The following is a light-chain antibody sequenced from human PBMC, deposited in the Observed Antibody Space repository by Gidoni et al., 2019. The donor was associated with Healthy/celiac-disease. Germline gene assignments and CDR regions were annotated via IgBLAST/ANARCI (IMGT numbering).Light chain of an antibody. Sequence: QSVLTPPPSVSGAPGQRVTISCTGSSSNIGSHYDVHWYQQLPGTAPKLLIYGNTNRPSGVPDRFSGSKSGTSASLAITGLQAEDEADYYCQSYDSSLSGSAVFGGGTQLTVV. J-gene: IGLJ7*01. V-gene: IGLV1-40*01. CDR1: SSNIGSHYD. CDR2: GNT. CDR3: QSYDSSLSGSAV.